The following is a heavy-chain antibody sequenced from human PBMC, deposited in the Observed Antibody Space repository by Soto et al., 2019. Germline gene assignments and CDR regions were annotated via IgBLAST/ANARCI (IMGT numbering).Heavy chain of an antibody. D-gene: IGHD3-16*01. Sequence: ASVKVSCKASGYTFTSYGISWVRQAPGQGLEWMGWISAYNGNTNYAQKLQGRVTMITDTSTSTAYMELRSLRSDDTAVYYCASGIRLDFLYYYYGMDVWGQGTTVTVSS. V-gene: IGHV1-18*01. CDR2: ISAYNGNT. CDR3: ASGIRLDFLYYYYGMDV. J-gene: IGHJ6*02. CDR1: GYTFTSYG.